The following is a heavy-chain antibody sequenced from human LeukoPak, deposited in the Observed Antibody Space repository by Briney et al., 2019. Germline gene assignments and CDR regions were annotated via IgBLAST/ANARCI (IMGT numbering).Heavy chain of an antibody. CDR1: GYTFTSYD. CDR2: MNPNSGNT. J-gene: IGHJ6*02. V-gene: IGHV1-8*01. CDR3: ARGPYYYYYYGMDV. Sequence: ASVKVSCKASGYTFTSYDINWVRQATGQGLEWMGWMNPNSGNTGYAQKFQGRVTMTRNTSISTAYMELSSLRSEDTVVYYCARGPYYYYYYGMDVWGQGTTVTVSS.